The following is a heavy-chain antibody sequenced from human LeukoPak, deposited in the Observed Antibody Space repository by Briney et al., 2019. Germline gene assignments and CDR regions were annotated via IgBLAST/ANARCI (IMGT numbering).Heavy chain of an antibody. Sequence: ASVKVSCKASGYTLTGYYMHWVRQAPGQGLEWMGWINPNSGGTNYAQKFQGWVTMTRDTSISTAYMEPSRLRSDDTAVYYCARGNATPYGSGSYFLTENWFDPWGQGTLVTVSS. CDR3: ARGNATPYGSGSYFLTENWFDP. D-gene: IGHD3-10*01. J-gene: IGHJ5*02. V-gene: IGHV1-2*04. CDR1: GYTLTGYY. CDR2: INPNSGGT.